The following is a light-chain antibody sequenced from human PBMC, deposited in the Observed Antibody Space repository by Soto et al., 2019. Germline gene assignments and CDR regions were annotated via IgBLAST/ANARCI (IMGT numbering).Light chain of an antibody. Sequence: DIQMTQSPSTLSASVGDRVTITCRASRSINRWLAWYQQKPGKAPKLIISDASNLENGVPSRFSGSGSGTEFTLTISSVQSDDFATYYCQQYSAYWTFGQGTKVDIK. J-gene: IGKJ1*01. CDR1: RSINRW. V-gene: IGKV1-5*01. CDR3: QQYSAYWT. CDR2: DAS.